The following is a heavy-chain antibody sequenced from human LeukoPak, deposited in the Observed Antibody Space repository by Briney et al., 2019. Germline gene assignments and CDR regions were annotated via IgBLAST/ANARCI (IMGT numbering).Heavy chain of an antibody. D-gene: IGHD3-10*01. CDR2: ISGSGGST. CDR1: GFTFSSYA. V-gene: IGHV3-23*01. Sequence: GGSLRLSCAASGFTFSSYAMSWVRQAPGKGLVWVSAISGSGGSTYYADSVKGRFTISRDNSKNTLYLQMNSLRAEDTAVYYCAKKGFGELVIDYWGQGTLVTVSS. CDR3: AKKGFGELVIDY. J-gene: IGHJ4*02.